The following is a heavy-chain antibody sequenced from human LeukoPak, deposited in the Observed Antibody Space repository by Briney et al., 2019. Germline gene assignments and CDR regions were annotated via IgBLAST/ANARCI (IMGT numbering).Heavy chain of an antibody. Sequence: SETLSLTCAVSGGSITSTTYYWGWIRQPPGKGLEWIGRIYTSGSTNYNPSLKSRVTISVDTSKNQFSLKLSSVTAADTAVYYCARGRRAVGSDAFDIWGQGTMVTVSS. V-gene: IGHV4-61*02. CDR3: ARGRRAVGSDAFDI. CDR2: IYTSGST. D-gene: IGHD6-19*01. J-gene: IGHJ3*02. CDR1: GGSITSTTYY.